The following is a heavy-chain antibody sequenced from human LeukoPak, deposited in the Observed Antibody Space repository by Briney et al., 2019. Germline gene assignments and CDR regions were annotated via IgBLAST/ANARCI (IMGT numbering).Heavy chain of an antibody. J-gene: IGHJ5*02. CDR3: ARDPTIFGVVSYYNWFDP. CDR2: IYYSGST. D-gene: IGHD3-3*01. CDR1: GGSISSYY. Sequence: PSETLSLTCTVSGGSISSYYWSWIRQPPGKGLEWIGYIYYSGSTNYNPSLKSRVTISVDTSKNQFSLKLSSVTAADTAVYYCARDPTIFGVVSYYNWFDPWGQGTLVTVSS. V-gene: IGHV4-59*12.